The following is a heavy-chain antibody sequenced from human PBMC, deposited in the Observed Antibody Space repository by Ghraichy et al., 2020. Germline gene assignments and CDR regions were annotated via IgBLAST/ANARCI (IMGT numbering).Heavy chain of an antibody. CDR3: ARGRSSGVAGTGFDY. D-gene: IGHD6-19*01. J-gene: IGHJ4*02. CDR1: GGSIGHYF. V-gene: IGHV4-59*01. CDR2: IYNSGNT. Sequence: SETLSLTCTVSGGSIGHYFWSWIRQPLGKELEWIGYIYNSGNTNYNPSLKSRITISVDTPKNQFSLKLTSVTAADTAMYYCARGRSSGVAGTGFDYWGQGTLVTVSS.